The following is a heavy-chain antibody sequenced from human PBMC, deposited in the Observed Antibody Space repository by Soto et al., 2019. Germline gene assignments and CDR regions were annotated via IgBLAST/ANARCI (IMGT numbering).Heavy chain of an antibody. CDR1: GGSFSGYY. Sequence: PSETLSLTCAVYGGSFSGYYWSWIRQPPGKGLEWIGEINHSGSTNYNPSLKSRVTISVDTSKNQFSLKLSSVTAADTAVYYCARGIRSREEDPRCSGGSCYVNWFDPWGQGTLVTVSS. CDR2: INHSGST. CDR3: ARGIRSREEDPRCSGGSCYVNWFDP. J-gene: IGHJ5*02. V-gene: IGHV4-34*01. D-gene: IGHD2-15*01.